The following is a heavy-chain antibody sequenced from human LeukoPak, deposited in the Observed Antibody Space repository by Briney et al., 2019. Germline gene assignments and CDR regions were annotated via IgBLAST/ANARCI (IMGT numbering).Heavy chain of an antibody. V-gene: IGHV3-9*01. CDR3: AKGMGEYYYGSGRLDY. Sequence: GGSLRLSCAASGFTFDDYAMHWVRQAPGKGLEWVSGISWNSGSIGYADSVKGRFTISRDNAKNSLYLQMNSLRAEDTALYYCAKGMGEYYYGSGRLDYWGQGTLVTVSS. CDR1: GFTFDDYA. CDR2: ISWNSGSI. J-gene: IGHJ4*02. D-gene: IGHD3-10*01.